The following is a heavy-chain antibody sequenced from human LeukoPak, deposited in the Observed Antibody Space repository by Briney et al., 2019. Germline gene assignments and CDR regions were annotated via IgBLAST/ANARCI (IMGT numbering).Heavy chain of an antibody. J-gene: IGHJ5*02. V-gene: IGHV3-7*01. CDR1: GFTFSSYW. CDR3: AREGRYYDFWSGYSYNWFDP. CDR2: IKQDGSEK. Sequence: GGSLRLSCAASGFTFSSYWVSWVRQAPGKGLEWVANIKQDGSEKYYADSVKGRFTISRDNSKNTLYLQMNSLRAEDTAVYYCAREGRYYDFWSGYSYNWFDPWGQGTLVTVSS. D-gene: IGHD3-3*01.